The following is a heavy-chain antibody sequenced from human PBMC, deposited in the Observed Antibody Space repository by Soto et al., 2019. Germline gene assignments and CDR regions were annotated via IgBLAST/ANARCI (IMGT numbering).Heavy chain of an antibody. CDR1: GFTFSTFA. D-gene: IGHD5-12*01. J-gene: IGHJ4*02. CDR2: ISGSGHST. CDR3: AKGGSVNYWGGYNFDY. Sequence: EVQLLDSGGGLVQPGGSLRLSCAASGFTFSTFAMSWVRQAPGKGLEWVSVISGSGHSTYYADSVKGRFTISRDNSKNTLYLQMNSLRAEDTAVYYCAKGGSVNYWGGYNFDYWGQGTLVTVSS. V-gene: IGHV3-23*01.